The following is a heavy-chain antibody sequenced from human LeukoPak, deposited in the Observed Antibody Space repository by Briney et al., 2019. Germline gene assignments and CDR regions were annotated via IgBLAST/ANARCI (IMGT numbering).Heavy chain of an antibody. CDR3: ARDRTSIAVAGRHYFDY. CDR2: IYHSGST. Sequence: SETLSLTCAVSGGSISSSNWWSWVRQPPGKGLEWIGEIYHSGSTNYNPSLKSRVTISVDKSKNQFSLKLSSVTAADTAVYYCARDRTSIAVAGRHYFDYWGQGTLVTVSS. CDR1: GGSISSSNW. J-gene: IGHJ4*02. V-gene: IGHV4-4*02. D-gene: IGHD6-19*01.